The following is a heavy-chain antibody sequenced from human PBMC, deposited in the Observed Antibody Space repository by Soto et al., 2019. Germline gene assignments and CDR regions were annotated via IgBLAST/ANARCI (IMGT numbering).Heavy chain of an antibody. CDR2: IIPIFGTA. J-gene: IGHJ3*02. Sequence: QVQLVQSGAEVKKPGSSVKVSCKASGGTFSSYAISWVRQAPGQGLEWMGGIIPIFGTANYAQKFQGRVTITADESTSTAYMELSILRSEDTAVYYCARGRHYYGSWSPPPYDDAFDIWGQGTMVTVSS. V-gene: IGHV1-69*01. D-gene: IGHD3-10*01. CDR1: GGTFSSYA. CDR3: ARGRHYYGSWSPPPYDDAFDI.